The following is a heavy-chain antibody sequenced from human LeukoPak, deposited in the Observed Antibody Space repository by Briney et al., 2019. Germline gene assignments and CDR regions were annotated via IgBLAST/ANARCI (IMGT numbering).Heavy chain of an antibody. CDR1: GYTFTSYA. V-gene: IGHV7-4-1*02. Sequence: ASVKVSWKASGYTFTSYAMNWVRQAPGQGLEWMGWINTNTGNPTYAQGFTGRFVFSLDTSVSTAYLQISSLKAEDTAVYYCARSRVDIVVVPAAIQTLYYYYGMDVWGQGTTVTVSS. CDR2: INTNTGNP. CDR3: ARSRVDIVVVPAAIQTLYYYYGMDV. D-gene: IGHD2-2*02. J-gene: IGHJ6*02.